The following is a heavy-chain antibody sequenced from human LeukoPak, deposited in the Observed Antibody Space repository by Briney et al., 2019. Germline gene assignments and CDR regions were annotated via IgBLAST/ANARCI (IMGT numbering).Heavy chain of an antibody. D-gene: IGHD2-21*02. CDR1: GFTFSSYS. J-gene: IGHJ6*02. Sequence: GGSLRLSCAGSGFTFSSYSMNWVRQAPGKGLEWVSYIRSSISTIYYAASVKGRFTISRDNAKNSLYLQMNSLRAEDTAVYFCARAGSGDCAGDCYGDGYYDMDVWGQGTTVTVSS. V-gene: IGHV3-48*04. CDR3: ARAGSGDCAGDCYGDGYYDMDV. CDR2: IRSSISTI.